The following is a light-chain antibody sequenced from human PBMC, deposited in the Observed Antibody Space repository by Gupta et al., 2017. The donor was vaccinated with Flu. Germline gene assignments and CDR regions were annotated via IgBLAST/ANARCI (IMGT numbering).Light chain of an antibody. CDR3: RQSVSFAWT. CDR2: KVS. CDR1: QSLFNTDDGSSY. J-gene: IGKJ1*01. Sequence: IEMTQTPLSLSVTPGEPASISCTSSQSLFNTDDGSSYLEWYLQKPGQPPQLLIYKVSRRPSRIPDRFSGSGTSTQFTLSIRRVDAEDIGMYYCRQSVSFAWTFGRGTRVEIK. V-gene: IGKV2-40*01.